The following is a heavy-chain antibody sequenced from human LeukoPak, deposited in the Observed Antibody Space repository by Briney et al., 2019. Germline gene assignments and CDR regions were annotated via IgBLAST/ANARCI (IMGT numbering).Heavy chain of an antibody. V-gene: IGHV3-23*01. J-gene: IGHJ3*02. CDR2: INNSDGST. CDR3: ARDLLLWFGDLEGGAFDI. CDR1: GFTFTSYA. Sequence: GGSLRLSCAASGFTFTSYAMSWVRQAPEKGLEWVSGINNSDGSTYYADSVKGRFTISRDNAKNSLYLQMNSLRAEDTAVYYCARDLLLWFGDLEGGAFDIWGQGTMVTVSS. D-gene: IGHD3-10*01.